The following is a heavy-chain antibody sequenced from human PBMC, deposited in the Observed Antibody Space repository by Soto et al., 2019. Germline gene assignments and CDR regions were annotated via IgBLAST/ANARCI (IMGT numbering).Heavy chain of an antibody. Sequence: VKVACKASGSPLTGYYLHLVRQADGHGLEWLGWIHLNSGGTNYAQSFQGRVTMTRDMSVSTVYMEMTGLSSDDTAVYYCARPREPSYSYFYFFTLDVCGQATTVTVSS. CDR3: ARPREPSYSYFYFFTLDV. CDR1: GSPLTGYY. J-gene: IGHJ6*02. CDR2: IHLNSGGT. D-gene: IGHD2-21*01. V-gene: IGHV1-2*02.